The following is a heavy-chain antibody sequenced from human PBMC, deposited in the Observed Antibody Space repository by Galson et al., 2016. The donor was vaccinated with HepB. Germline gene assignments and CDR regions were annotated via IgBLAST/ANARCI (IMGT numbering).Heavy chain of an antibody. J-gene: IGHJ6*02. CDR1: GFTFSDAW. Sequence: SLRLSCAASGFTFSDAWMSWVRQAPGKGLEWVGRIRSKGYGGTTEYAASVKGRFTISRDDSKSIVYLQMNSLKTEDTAVYYCTKDSSGYLNYYYGMDVWGQGTLVTVSS. V-gene: IGHV3-15*01. CDR3: TKDSSGYLNYYYGMDV. D-gene: IGHD3-22*01. CDR2: IRSKGYGGTT.